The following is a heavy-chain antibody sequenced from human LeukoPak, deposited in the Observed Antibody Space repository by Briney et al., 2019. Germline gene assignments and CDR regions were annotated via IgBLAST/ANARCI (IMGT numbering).Heavy chain of an antibody. Sequence: PGGCLRLSCTASGFTFGDYAMSWVRQAPGKGLEWAGFIRSKAYGGTTEYAASVKGRFTISRDDSKSIAYLQMNSLKTEDTAVYYCTRARVPGVVIPVDYWGQGTLVTVSS. CDR2: IRSKAYGGTT. D-gene: IGHD3-3*01. CDR1: GFTFGDYA. CDR3: TRARVPGVVIPVDY. J-gene: IGHJ4*02. V-gene: IGHV3-49*04.